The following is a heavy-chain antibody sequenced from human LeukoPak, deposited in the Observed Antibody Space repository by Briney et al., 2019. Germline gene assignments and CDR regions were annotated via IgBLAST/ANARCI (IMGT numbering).Heavy chain of an antibody. Sequence: PGGSLRLSCAASGFTFSSYSMNWVRQAPGKGLEYVSAISSNGGSTYYANSVKGRFTISRDNSKNTLYLQMGSLRAEDMAVYYCARCSSGWYIDAFDIWGQGTMVTVSS. CDR1: GFTFSSYS. D-gene: IGHD6-19*01. CDR2: ISSNGGST. J-gene: IGHJ3*02. CDR3: ARCSSGWYIDAFDI. V-gene: IGHV3-64*01.